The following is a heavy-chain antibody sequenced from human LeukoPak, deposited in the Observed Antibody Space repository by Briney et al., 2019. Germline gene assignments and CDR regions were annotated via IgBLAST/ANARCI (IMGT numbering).Heavy chain of an antibody. CDR3: AVGAAGCSSTSCYHY. CDR1: GYSFTSYW. J-gene: IGHJ4*02. D-gene: IGHD2-2*01. CDR2: IDPSDSYT. V-gene: IGHV5-10-1*01. Sequence: GESLRISCKGSGYSFTSYWISWVRQMPGKGLEWVGRIDPSDSYTNYSPSFQGHVTISADKSISTAYLQWSSLKASDTAMYYCAVGAAGCSSTSCYHYWGQGTLVTVSS.